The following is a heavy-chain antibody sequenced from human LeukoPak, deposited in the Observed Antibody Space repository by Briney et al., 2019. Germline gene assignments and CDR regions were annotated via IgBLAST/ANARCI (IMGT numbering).Heavy chain of an antibody. CDR1: GFXXXSYS. V-gene: IGHV3-21*01. Sequence: LXLSXXXSGFXXXSYSMNWVRQAPGKGLEWVSSISSSSYIYYADSVKGRFTISRDNAKNSLYLQMNSLSAEDTAVYYCARDTPSPYYDFWSGYFDYWGQGTLVTVSS. D-gene: IGHD3-3*01. CDR3: ARDTPSPYYDFWSGYFDY. CDR2: ISSSSYI. J-gene: IGHJ4*02.